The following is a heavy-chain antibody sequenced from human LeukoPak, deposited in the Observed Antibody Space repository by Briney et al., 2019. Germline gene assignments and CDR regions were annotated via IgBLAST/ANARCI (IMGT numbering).Heavy chain of an antibody. CDR3: ARVIYGVVPAEGVDY. CDR2: IKQDGSEK. V-gene: IGHV3-7*01. CDR1: GFTFSSYW. Sequence: GGSLRLSCAASGFTFSSYWMSWVRQAPGKGLEWVANIKQDGSEKYYVDSVKGRFTISRDNAKNSLYLQMNSLRAEDTAVYYCARVIYGVVPAEGVDYWGQGTLVTVSS. D-gene: IGHD2-2*01. J-gene: IGHJ4*02.